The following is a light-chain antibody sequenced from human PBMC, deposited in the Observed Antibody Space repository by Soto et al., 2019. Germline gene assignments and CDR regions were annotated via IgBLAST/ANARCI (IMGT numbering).Light chain of an antibody. CDR1: SSNIGAGYD. CDR2: DNN. CDR3: QSYDSSLTDSRV. V-gene: IGLV1-40*01. J-gene: IGLJ3*02. Sequence: LTQPPSLSGAPGQRVIISCTGSSSNIGAGYDVHWYQQLPGAAPQLLIFDNNYRPSGVPDRFSGSKSGTSAYLAITGLQSEDEAHYYCQSYDSSLTDSRVFGGGTKLTVL.